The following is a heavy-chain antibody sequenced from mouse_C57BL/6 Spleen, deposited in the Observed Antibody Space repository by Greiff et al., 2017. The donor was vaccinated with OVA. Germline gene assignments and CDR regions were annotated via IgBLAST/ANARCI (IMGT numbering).Heavy chain of an antibody. J-gene: IGHJ1*03. D-gene: IGHD1-1*01. CDR2: IYPGDGDT. V-gene: IGHV1-80*01. CDR1: GYAFSSYW. Sequence: VKLVESGAELVKPGASVKISCKASGYAFSSYWMNWVKQRPGKGLEWIGQIYPGDGDTNYNGKFKGKATLTADKSSSTAYMQLSSLTSEDSAVYFCARSGSSPSWYFDVWGTGTTVTVSS. CDR3: ARSGSSPSWYFDV.